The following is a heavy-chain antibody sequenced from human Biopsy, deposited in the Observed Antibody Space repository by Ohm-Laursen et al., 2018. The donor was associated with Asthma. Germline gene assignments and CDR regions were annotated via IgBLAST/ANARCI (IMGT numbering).Heavy chain of an antibody. CDR3: ASDFPKDYVRYNFQF. J-gene: IGHJ4*02. CDR2: HDHEEGGT. Sequence: ASVKVSCKISGYSLADLSMHWVRQAPGQGLEWMGGHDHEEGGTVNARRFQGRVTMTEGTSTDTAYMELSSLSSDDTAVYYCASDFPKDYVRYNFQFWGQGTLVTVSS. D-gene: IGHD4-17*01. V-gene: IGHV1-24*01. CDR1: GYSLADLS.